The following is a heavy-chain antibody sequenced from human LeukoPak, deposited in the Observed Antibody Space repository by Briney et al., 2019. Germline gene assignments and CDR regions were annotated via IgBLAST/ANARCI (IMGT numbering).Heavy chain of an antibody. Sequence: GGSLRLSCAASGFTFSSYAMSWVRQAPGKGLEWVSAISGSGGSTYYADSVKGRFTISRDHSKNTLYLQMNSLRAEDTVVYYCANSGQSLRDFWSGYQVSPSDYWGQGTLVTVSS. J-gene: IGHJ4*02. D-gene: IGHD3-3*01. CDR3: ANSGQSLRDFWSGYQVSPSDY. CDR2: ISGSGGST. V-gene: IGHV3-23*01. CDR1: GFTFSSYA.